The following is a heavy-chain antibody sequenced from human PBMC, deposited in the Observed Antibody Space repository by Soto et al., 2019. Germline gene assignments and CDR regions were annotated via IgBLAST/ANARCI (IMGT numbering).Heavy chain of an antibody. CDR1: GYSFTIYC. J-gene: IGHJ5*02. V-gene: IGHV5-51*01. D-gene: IGHD3-3*01. CDR2: IYPGDSDT. Sequence: PGESLKISCKGSGYSFTIYCIGWLRQLPGKGLEWMGIIYPGDSDTRYSPSFQGQVTISADKSISTAYLQWSSLKASDTAMYYCARADPYDFWSGYSLGWFDPWGQGTRVTVSA. CDR3: ARADPYDFWSGYSLGWFDP.